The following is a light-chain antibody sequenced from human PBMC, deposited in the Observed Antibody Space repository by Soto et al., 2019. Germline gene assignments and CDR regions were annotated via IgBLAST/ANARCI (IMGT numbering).Light chain of an antibody. Sequence: EIVMTQSPATLSVSPGERATLSCRASQSVARKLAWYQQKPGQAPRLLIHEASIRATGIPDRFSGSGSGTDFTLTISRLEPEDFAVYYCQQYGSSGTFGQGTKVDIK. V-gene: IGKV3-20*01. CDR3: QQYGSSGT. CDR2: EAS. J-gene: IGKJ1*01. CDR1: QSVARK.